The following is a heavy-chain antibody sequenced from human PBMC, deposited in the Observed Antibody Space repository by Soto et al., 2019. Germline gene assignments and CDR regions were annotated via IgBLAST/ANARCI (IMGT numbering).Heavy chain of an antibody. D-gene: IGHD5-18*01. J-gene: IGHJ4*02. CDR2: IIPIFGTA. CDR3: ARERSYGLDY. Sequence: SVKVSCKASGGTFSSYAISWVRQAPGQGLEWMGGIIPIFGTANYAQKFQGRVTMTANESTSTAYMELSSLRSEDTAVYYCARERSYGLDYWGQGTLVTVSS. CDR1: GGTFSSYA. V-gene: IGHV1-69*13.